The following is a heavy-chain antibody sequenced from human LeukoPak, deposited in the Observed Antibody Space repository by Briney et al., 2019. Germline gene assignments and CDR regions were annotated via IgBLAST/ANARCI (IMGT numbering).Heavy chain of an antibody. J-gene: IGHJ4*02. CDR1: GFSFSHYP. V-gene: IGHV3-23*01. D-gene: IGHD2-2*01. CDR2: ISGSGGST. CDR3: AKYSQLLSGYYFDF. Sequence: GGSLRLSCVASGFSFSHYPMSWVCQAPGKGLEWVSAISGSGGSTYYGDSVKGRFTISRDNSKNTLYLQMNSLRAEDTAKYYCAKYSQLLSGYYFDFWGQGTLVTVSS.